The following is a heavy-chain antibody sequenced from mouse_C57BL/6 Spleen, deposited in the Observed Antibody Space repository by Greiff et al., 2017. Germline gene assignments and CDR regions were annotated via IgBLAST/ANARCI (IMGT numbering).Heavy chain of an antibody. J-gene: IGHJ1*03. CDR2: IDPEDGET. Sequence: EVKLMESGAELVKPGASVKLSCTASGFNIKDYYMHWVKQRTEQGLEWIGRIDPEDGETKYAPKFQGKATITADTSSNTAYLQLSSLTSEDTAVYYCARPHYYGSSYWYFDVWGTGTTVTVSS. CDR3: ARPHYYGSSYWYFDV. CDR1: GFNIKDYY. V-gene: IGHV14-2*01. D-gene: IGHD1-1*01.